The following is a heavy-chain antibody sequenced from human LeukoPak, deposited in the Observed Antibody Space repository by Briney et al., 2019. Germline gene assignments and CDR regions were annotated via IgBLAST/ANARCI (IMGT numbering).Heavy chain of an antibody. Sequence: GGSLRLSCAASGFTFDDYGMSWVRQAPGKGLECLSGINWNGGNTVYAVSVKGRFTISRDNAKNSLYLQMNSLRAEDAALYYCARASITMVRGVIIARDNWFDPWGQETLVTVSS. CDR2: INWNGGNT. CDR3: ARASITMVRGVIIARDNWFDP. J-gene: IGHJ5*02. V-gene: IGHV3-20*04. D-gene: IGHD3-10*01. CDR1: GFTFDDYG.